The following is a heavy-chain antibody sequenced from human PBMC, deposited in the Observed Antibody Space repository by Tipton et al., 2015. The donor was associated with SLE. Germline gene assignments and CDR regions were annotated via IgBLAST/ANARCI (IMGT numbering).Heavy chain of an antibody. CDR1: KFTFSAYA. D-gene: IGHD3-16*01. CDR3: SRVGPHATYIWFFVNC. Sequence: SLRLSCAASKFTFSAYAMTWVRQAPGKGLEWVSGISGSGETTYFAYTMKGRLSISRANSKNTLYLQMNSLRVEDTAMYYCSRVGPHATYIWFFVNCGGQGILVTVSS. V-gene: IGHV3-23*01. CDR2: ISGSGETT. J-gene: IGHJ4*02.